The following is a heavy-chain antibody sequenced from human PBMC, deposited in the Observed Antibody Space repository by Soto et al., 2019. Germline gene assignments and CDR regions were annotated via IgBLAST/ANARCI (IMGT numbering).Heavy chain of an antibody. CDR1: GFTFSNAW. V-gene: IGHV3-15*01. D-gene: IGHD1-1*01. CDR2: IKSKTDGGTT. CDR3: TTGELERRFRVCNWFDP. J-gene: IGHJ5*02. Sequence: GGSLRLSCAASGFTFSNAWMSWVRQAPGKGLEWVGRIKSKTDGGTTDYAAPVKGRFTISRDDSKNTLYLQMNSLKTEDTAVYYCTTGELERRFRVCNWFDPWGQGTLVTVSS.